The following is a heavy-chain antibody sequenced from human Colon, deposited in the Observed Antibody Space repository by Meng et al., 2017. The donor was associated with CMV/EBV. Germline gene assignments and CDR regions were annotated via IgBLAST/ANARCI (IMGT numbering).Heavy chain of an antibody. CDR3: AGRAIVVVPGYYYYYGMDV. CDR1: GFTFSSYS. V-gene: IGHV3-21*01. Sequence: GESLKISCAASGFTFSSYSMNWVRQAPGKGLEWVSSISSSSSYIYYADSVKVRFTISRDNAKNSLYLQMNSLRAEDTAVYYCAGRAIVVVPGYYYYYGMDVWGQGTTVTVSS. D-gene: IGHD2-2*01. J-gene: IGHJ6*02. CDR2: ISSSSSYI.